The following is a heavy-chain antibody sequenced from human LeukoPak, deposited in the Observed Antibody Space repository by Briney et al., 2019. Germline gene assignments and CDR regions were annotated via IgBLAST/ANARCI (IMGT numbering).Heavy chain of an antibody. J-gene: IGHJ4*02. CDR1: GFTFSDYY. CDR2: ISSSSSYT. CDR3: ARDYYGSGSWDY. D-gene: IGHD3-10*01. V-gene: IGHV3-11*05. Sequence: GGSLRLPCAASGFTFSDYYMSWIRQAPGKGLEWVSYISSSSSYTNYADSVKGRFTISRDNSKNTLYLQMNSLRAEDTAVYYCARDYYGSGSWDYWGQGTLVTVSS.